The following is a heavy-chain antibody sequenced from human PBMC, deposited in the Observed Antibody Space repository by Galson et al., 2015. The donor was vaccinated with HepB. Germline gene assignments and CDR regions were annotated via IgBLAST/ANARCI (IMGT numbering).Heavy chain of an antibody. D-gene: IGHD3-22*01. Sequence: SVTVSCKASGGTSSTYAVSWVRQAPGQGLEWMGGIIPIFGTTNYAQKFQGRVSITADKPTNTAYMELSSLISEDTAIYYCASSALLVVIPRDYNYGMDVWGQGTTVTVSS. V-gene: IGHV1-69*06. CDR2: IIPIFGTT. CDR1: GGTSSTYA. J-gene: IGHJ6*02. CDR3: ASSALLVVIPRDYNYGMDV.